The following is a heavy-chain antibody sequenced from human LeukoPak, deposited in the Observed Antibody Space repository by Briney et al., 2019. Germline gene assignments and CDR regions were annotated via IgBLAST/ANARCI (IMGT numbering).Heavy chain of an antibody. Sequence: GSLRLSCVASGFTLNNYEMNWVRQAPGRGLEWVSYINQSGRTKRYTDSVKGRFTISRDNAKNSLYLQLSSLRVEDTGVYYCAREREPGIAAAGVWGQETMVSVSS. V-gene: IGHV3-48*03. J-gene: IGHJ3*01. CDR3: AREREPGIAAAGV. D-gene: IGHD6-13*01. CDR1: GFTLNNYE. CDR2: INQSGRTK.